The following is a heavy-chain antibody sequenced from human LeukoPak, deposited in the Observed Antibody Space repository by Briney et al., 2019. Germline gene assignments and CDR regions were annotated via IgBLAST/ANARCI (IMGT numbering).Heavy chain of an antibody. CDR3: ARVTTVVTAFDY. CDR2: INHSGST. J-gene: IGHJ4*02. CDR1: GGSFSGYY. V-gene: IGHV4-34*01. Sequence: SETLSLTCAVYGGSFSGYYWSWIRQPPGKGLEWIGEINHSGSTNYSPSLKSRVTISVDTSKNQFSLKLSSVTAADTAVYYCARVTTVVTAFDYWGQGTLVTVSS. D-gene: IGHD4-23*01.